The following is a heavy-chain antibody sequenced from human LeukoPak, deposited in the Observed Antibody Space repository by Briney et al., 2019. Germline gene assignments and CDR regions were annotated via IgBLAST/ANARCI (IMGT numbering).Heavy chain of an antibody. CDR2: ISNNNGNT. CDR3: ARDGTGYYNDAFDI. D-gene: IGHD3-22*01. Sequence: ASVKVSCKASGYMFSSYGFSWVRQAPGQGLEWMGWISNNNGNTNIAQKFQGRVTMTTETSTSTAYMELRSLRSDDTAVYYCARDGTGYYNDAFDIWGQGTMVIVSS. J-gene: IGHJ3*02. CDR1: GYMFSSYG. V-gene: IGHV1-18*01.